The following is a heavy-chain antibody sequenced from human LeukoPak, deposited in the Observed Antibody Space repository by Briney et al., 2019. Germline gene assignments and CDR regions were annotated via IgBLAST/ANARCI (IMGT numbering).Heavy chain of an antibody. CDR2: IYYSGNT. D-gene: IGHD3-10*01. CDR1: GGSVSSGSYY. J-gene: IGHJ4*02. Sequence: SETLSLTCTVSGGSVSSGSYYWNWIRQPPGKGLEWIGYIYYSGNTNYNPSLKSRVTISIDTSKNQFSLKLRSVTAADTAMYYCAGDTYGSDYWGQGTRVTVSS. CDR3: AGDTYGSDY. V-gene: IGHV4-61*01.